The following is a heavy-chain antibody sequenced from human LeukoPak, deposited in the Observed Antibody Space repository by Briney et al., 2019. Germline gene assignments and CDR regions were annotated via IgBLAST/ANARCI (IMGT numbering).Heavy chain of an antibody. Sequence: PGGSLRLSCAASGFTFRNCAMSWVRQAPGKGLEWVSGISGTGYNTYYADSVKGRFTISRDNSKNTLYLQMNSLRAEDTAVYYCASPGGESGYSSSWFDAFDIWGQGTMVTVSS. D-gene: IGHD6-13*01. CDR1: GFTFRNCA. J-gene: IGHJ3*02. V-gene: IGHV3-23*01. CDR3: ASPGGESGYSSSWFDAFDI. CDR2: ISGTGYNT.